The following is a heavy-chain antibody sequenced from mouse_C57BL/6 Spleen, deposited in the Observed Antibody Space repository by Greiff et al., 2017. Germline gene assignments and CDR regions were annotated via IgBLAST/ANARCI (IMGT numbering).Heavy chain of an antibody. V-gene: IGHV1-19*01. CDR2: INPYNGGT. D-gene: IGHD1-1*01. Sequence: VQLKESGPVLVKPGASVKMSCKASGYTFTDYYMNWVKQSHGKSLEWIGVINPYNGGTSYNQKFKGKATLTVDTSSSTAYMELNSLTSEDSAVDYCARLGNYYGSSDYAMDYWGQGTSVTVSS. J-gene: IGHJ4*01. CDR1: GYTFTDYY. CDR3: ARLGNYYGSSDYAMDY.